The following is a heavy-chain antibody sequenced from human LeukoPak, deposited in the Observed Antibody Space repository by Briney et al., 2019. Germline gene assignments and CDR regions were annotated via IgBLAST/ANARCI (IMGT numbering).Heavy chain of an antibody. D-gene: IGHD4-17*01. CDR1: GGTFSSYA. CDR3: ARPPYHYGDYGSYYYYGMDV. Sequence: SVKVSCKASGGTFSSYAISWVRQAPGQGLEWMGGIIPIFGTANCAQKFQGRVTITADESTSTAYMELSSLRSEDTAVYYCARPPYHYGDYGSYYYYGMDVWGQGTTVTVSS. V-gene: IGHV1-69*13. CDR2: IIPIFGTA. J-gene: IGHJ6*02.